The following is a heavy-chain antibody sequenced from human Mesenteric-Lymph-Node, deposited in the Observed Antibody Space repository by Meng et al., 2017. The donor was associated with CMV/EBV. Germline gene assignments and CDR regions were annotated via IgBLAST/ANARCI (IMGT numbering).Heavy chain of an antibody. CDR3: AKSRSSTPGIVDD. CDR1: GVAVTSVAYN. V-gene: IGHV4-61*08. CDR2: IYRTGIT. D-gene: IGHD2/OR15-2a*01. Sequence: QVRLEEAGPGLVRASEVLSLRCIVSGVAVTSVAYNCGWIRQSPGKRLEWIGYIYRTGITIYNPSLKSRVTILLETSKNQSYLKLNSVTTADTAVYYCAKSRSSTPGIVDDWGQGTLVTVSS. J-gene: IGHJ4*02.